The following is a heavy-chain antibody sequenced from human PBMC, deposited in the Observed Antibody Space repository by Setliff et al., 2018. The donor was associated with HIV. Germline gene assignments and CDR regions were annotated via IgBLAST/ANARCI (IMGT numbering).Heavy chain of an antibody. V-gene: IGHV1-69*13. CDR3: ARKGYGYAFDI. J-gene: IGHJ3*02. D-gene: IGHD5-18*01. CDR1: GGTFSSYA. CDR2: IIPIFGTA. Sequence: SVKVSCKASGGTFSSYAISWVRQAPGQGREWMGGIIPIFGTANYAQKFQGRVTITADESTSTVYMELSSLRSEDTAVYYCARKGYGYAFDIWGQGTMVTVSS.